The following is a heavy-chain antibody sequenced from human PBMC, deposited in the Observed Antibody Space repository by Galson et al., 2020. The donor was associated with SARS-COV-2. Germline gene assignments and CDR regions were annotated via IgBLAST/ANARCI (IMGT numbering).Heavy chain of an antibody. Sequence: SGPTLVKPTQTLTLTCTYSGFSLSTSGMGVGWIRQPPGKALEWLALIYWNDNKRYSPSLKSRLTITKDTSKAQVVLTMTNWDPVDTGTYYCAHRRAAEAWKPFENWGQGILVTVSS. CDR1: GFSLSTSGMG. J-gene: IGHJ4*02. V-gene: IGHV2-5*01. D-gene: IGHD6-13*01. CDR3: AHRRAAEAWKPFEN. CDR2: IYWNDNK.